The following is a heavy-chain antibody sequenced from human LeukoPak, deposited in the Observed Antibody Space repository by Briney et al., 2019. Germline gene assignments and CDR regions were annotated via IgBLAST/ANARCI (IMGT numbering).Heavy chain of an antibody. CDR3: AKGTGDTGYYFDY. CDR2: IRVGGEI. CDR1: GFTFTSYA. Sequence: GWSLRLSCAASGFTFTSYAMNWVRQAPGKGLEWVSGIRVGGEIYYADSVEGRFTISRDNSENTLYLQMSGLRAEDTAVYHCAKGTGDTGYYFDYWGQGTLVTVSS. D-gene: IGHD7-27*01. V-gene: IGHV3-23*01. J-gene: IGHJ4*02.